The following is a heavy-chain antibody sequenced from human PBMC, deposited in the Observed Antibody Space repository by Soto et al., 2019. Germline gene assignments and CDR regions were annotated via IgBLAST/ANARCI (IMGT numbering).Heavy chain of an antibody. CDR3: ATAPAVVTDPFDY. V-gene: IGHV1-3*01. CDR2: INAGSGSA. Sequence: GASVKVSCKASGYSFTNSAIHWLRQAPGQRLEWMGWINAGSGSAKYSQKFQGRVTITRDTSASTAYMELSSLRSEDTAVYYCATAPAVVTDPFDYWGQGTLVTVSS. CDR1: GYSFTNSA. D-gene: IGHD2-21*02. J-gene: IGHJ4*02.